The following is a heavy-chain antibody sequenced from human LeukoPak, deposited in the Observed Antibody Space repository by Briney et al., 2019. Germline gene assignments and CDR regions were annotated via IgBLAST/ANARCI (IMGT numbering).Heavy chain of an antibody. CDR3: ARDPWYSPRYYYDSSGRYYFDY. CDR2: IIPIFGTA. V-gene: IGHV1-69*05. J-gene: IGHJ4*02. Sequence: SVKVSCKASGGTFSSYAISWVRQAPGQGLEWMGGIIPIFGTANYAQKLQGRVTMTTDTSTSTAYMELRSLRSDDTAVYYCARDPWYSPRYYYDSSGRYYFDYWGQGTLVTVSS. D-gene: IGHD3-22*01. CDR1: GGTFSSYA.